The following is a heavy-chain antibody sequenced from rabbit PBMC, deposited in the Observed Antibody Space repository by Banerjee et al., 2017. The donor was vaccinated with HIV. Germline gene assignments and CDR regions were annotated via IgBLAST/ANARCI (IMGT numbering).Heavy chain of an antibody. D-gene: IGHD6-1*01. V-gene: IGHV1S40*01. CDR1: GFSFSSSYY. J-gene: IGHJ4*01. CDR2: IYTGSGST. Sequence: GFSFSSSYYMCWVRQAPGKGLEWIGCIYTGSGSTYYASWAKGRFTISKTSSTTVTLQMTSLTAADTATYFCASNSGYGHGINLWGPGTLVTVS. CDR3: ASNSGYGHGINL.